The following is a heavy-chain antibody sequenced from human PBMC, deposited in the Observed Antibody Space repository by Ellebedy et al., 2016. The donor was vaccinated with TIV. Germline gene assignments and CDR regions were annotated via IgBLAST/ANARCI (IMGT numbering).Heavy chain of an antibody. D-gene: IGHD5-24*01. Sequence: SETLSLTXTVSGDSVSTGTYYWSWIRQPPGKGLEWIGHIHPIGIINYNPSLKSRVTMAIDTSKNQFSLNLSSVTAADTAVYFCARGRDAYKGGNYWGQGTLVIVSS. CDR3: ARGRDAYKGGNY. CDR2: IHPIGII. V-gene: IGHV4-61*01. J-gene: IGHJ4*02. CDR1: GDSVSTGTYY.